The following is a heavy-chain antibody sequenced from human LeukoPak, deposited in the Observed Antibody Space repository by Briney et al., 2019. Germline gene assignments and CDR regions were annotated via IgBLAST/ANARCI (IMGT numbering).Heavy chain of an antibody. V-gene: IGHV1-8*01. CDR2: MNPNSGNT. CDR3: ARAPTYDFWSGYWHYYGMDV. CDR1: GYTFTSDD. Sequence: ASVKVSCKASGYTFTSDDINWVRQATGQGLEWMGWMNPNSGNTGYAQKFQGRVTMTTDTSTSTAYMELRSLRSDDTAVYYCARAPTYDFWSGYWHYYGMDVWGQGTTVTVSS. J-gene: IGHJ6*02. D-gene: IGHD3-3*01.